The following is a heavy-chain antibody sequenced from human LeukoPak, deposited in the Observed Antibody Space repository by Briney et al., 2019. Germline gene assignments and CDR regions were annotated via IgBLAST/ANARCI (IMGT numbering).Heavy chain of an antibody. Sequence: GGPLRLSCAASGFTFSSYAMSWVRQAPGKGLEWVSAISGSGGSTYYADSVKDRFTISRDNSKNTLYLQMNSLRAEDTAVYYCARDPVGAIGYGMDVWGQGTTVTVSS. CDR1: GFTFSSYA. D-gene: IGHD1-26*01. V-gene: IGHV3-23*01. CDR3: ARDPVGAIGYGMDV. CDR2: ISGSGGST. J-gene: IGHJ6*02.